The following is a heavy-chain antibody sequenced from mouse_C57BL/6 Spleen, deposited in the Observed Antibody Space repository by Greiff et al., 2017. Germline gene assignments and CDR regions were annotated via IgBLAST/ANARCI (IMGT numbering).Heavy chain of an antibody. CDR2: IDPSDSET. CDR1: GYTFTSYW. J-gene: IGHJ2*01. Sequence: QVQLKQPGAELVRPGSSVKLSCKASGYTFTSYWMHWVKQRPIQGLEWIGNIDPSDSETHYNQKFKDKATLTVDKSSSTAYMQLSSLTSEDSAVYYCARGDYGNDYWGQGTALTVSA. V-gene: IGHV1-52*01. CDR3: ARGDYGNDY. D-gene: IGHD2-1*01.